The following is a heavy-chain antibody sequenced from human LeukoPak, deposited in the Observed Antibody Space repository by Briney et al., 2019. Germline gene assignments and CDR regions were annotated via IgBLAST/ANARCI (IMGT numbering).Heavy chain of an antibody. CDR3: TRRIAVTNTGLDY. D-gene: IGHD6-19*01. CDR2: IYSGGST. CDR1: GFTVSSNY. V-gene: IGHV3-53*01. J-gene: IGHJ4*02. Sequence: GGSLRLSCAASGFTVSSNYMSWVRQAPGKGLEWVSVIYSGGSTYYADSVKGRFTISRDNAKNSLYLQMNSLRAEDTAVYYCTRRIAVTNTGLDYWGQGTLVTVSS.